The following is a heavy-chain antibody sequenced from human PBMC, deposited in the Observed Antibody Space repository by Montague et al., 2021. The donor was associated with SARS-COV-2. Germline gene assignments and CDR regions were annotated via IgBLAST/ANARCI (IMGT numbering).Heavy chain of an antibody. CDR3: ATLSRRTAAGTRDYFGLDV. D-gene: IGHD6-13*01. CDR1: GDSISTSTW. V-gene: IGHV4-4*02. Sequence: SETLSLTCRVSGDSISTSTWWTWVRQTPGKGLEWIGEIFHSGTIXYNPSLESRVSISVDKSNNQFSLRLSSLIAADTAVYYCATLSRRTAAGTRDYFGLDVWGQGTTVVVSS. J-gene: IGHJ6*02. CDR2: IFHSGTI.